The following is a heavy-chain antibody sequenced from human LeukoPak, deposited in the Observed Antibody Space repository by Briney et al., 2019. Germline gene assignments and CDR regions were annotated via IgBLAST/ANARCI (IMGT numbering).Heavy chain of an antibody. V-gene: IGHV5-51*01. CDR1: GYTFSSYW. CDR3: ARQNDFRLDY. D-gene: IGHD3-3*01. CDR2: SYPGDSDT. J-gene: IGHJ4*02. Sequence: RGASLQISCQGSGYTFSSYWIGRVRQLPAKGLEWMGISYPGDSDTRYSPSLQGQVTISVDTSIGTAYLQWSSLKASDTAIYYCARQNDFRLDYWGQGTLVTVS.